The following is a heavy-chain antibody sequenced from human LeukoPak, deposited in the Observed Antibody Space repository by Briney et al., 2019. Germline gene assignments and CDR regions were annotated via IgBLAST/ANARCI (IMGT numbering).Heavy chain of an antibody. J-gene: IGHJ4*02. D-gene: IGHD6-13*01. CDR3: ARDRTPSHETYSSSWYPGRY. V-gene: IGHV3-30-3*01. CDR1: GFTFSSYA. CDR2: ISYDGSNK. Sequence: GGSLRLSCAASGFTFSSYAMYWVRQAPGKGLEWVAVISYDGSNKYYADSVKGRFTISRDNSKNTLYLQMNSLRAEDTAVYYCARDRTPSHETYSSSWYPGRYWGQGTLVTVSS.